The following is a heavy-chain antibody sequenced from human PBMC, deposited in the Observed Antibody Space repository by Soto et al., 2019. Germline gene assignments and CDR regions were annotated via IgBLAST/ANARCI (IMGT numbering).Heavy chain of an antibody. V-gene: IGHV3-23*01. Sequence: GGSLRLSCAASGFTFSSDVMSWVRQAPGKGLEWVSSISGSGDPDYADSVKGRFTTSRDNSKNTLYLQMNSLRAEDTALYYCARVTYHDSSGYFWGQGTLVTVSS. CDR3: ARVTYHDSSGYF. J-gene: IGHJ4*02. CDR2: ISGSGDP. CDR1: GFTFSSDV. D-gene: IGHD3-22*01.